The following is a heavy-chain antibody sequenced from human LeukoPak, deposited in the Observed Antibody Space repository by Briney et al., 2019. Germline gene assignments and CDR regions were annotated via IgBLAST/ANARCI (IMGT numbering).Heavy chain of an antibody. CDR2: VRYDGTNK. J-gene: IGHJ4*02. CDR1: GFTFSSYG. V-gene: IGHV3-30*02. CDR3: AKDLAGSSGYFDY. Sequence: GGSLRLSCAASGFTFSSYGMHWVRQAPGKGLEWVAFVRYDGTNKYYADSVKGRFTISRDNSKNTLYQQMNSLRAEDTAVYYCAKDLAGSSGYFDYWGQGTLVTVSS. D-gene: IGHD6-19*01.